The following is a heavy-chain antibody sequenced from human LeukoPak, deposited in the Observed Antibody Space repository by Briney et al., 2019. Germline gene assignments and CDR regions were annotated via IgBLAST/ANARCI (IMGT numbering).Heavy chain of an antibody. Sequence: GGSLRLSCAASGFTFSNYGMSWVRQAPGKGLEWVSALSGSGGRTYYADSLKGRFTISRDNSKNTLYQEMSSLRAEDTAIYYCAKDRVGAILYFDYWGQGSLVTVSS. D-gene: IGHD1-26*01. CDR3: AKDRVGAILYFDY. J-gene: IGHJ4*02. CDR1: GFTFSNYG. V-gene: IGHV3-23*01. CDR2: LSGSGGRT.